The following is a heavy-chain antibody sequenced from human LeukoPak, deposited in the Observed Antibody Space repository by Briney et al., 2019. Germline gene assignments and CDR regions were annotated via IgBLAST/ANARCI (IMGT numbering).Heavy chain of an antibody. V-gene: IGHV3-64*01. CDR1: GFTFSAFS. J-gene: IGHJ5*02. D-gene: IGHD7-27*01. Sequence: PGGSLRLSCEASGFTFSAFSMYWVRQAPGKRLEYVATINTNGDNTYSGNSVKGRFVVSRDNSKNTLYLQMGSLTVEDTALYYCARVTGDRSLDLWGQGALVAVSS. CDR3: ARVTGDRSLDL. CDR2: INTNGDNT.